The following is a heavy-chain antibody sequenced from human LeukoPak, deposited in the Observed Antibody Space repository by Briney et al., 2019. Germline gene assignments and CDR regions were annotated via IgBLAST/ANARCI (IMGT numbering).Heavy chain of an antibody. CDR2: ISGSGGST. CDR3: AKTTTGYCSSTSCYFAY. CDR1: GFTFRSYA. J-gene: IGHJ4*02. V-gene: IGHV3-23*01. Sequence: GGSLRLSCAASGFTFRSYAMSWVRQAPGKGLEWVSAISGSGGSTYYADSVKGRFTISRDNSKNTLYLQMNSLRAEDTAVYYCAKTTTGYCSSTSCYFAYWGQGTLVTVSS. D-gene: IGHD2-2*01.